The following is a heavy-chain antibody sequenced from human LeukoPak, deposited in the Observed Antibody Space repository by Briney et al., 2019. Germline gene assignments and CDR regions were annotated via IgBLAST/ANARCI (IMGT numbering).Heavy chain of an antibody. D-gene: IGHD6-13*01. CDR1: GFTFGSQP. CDR3: GKGAQRLVVVMDI. Sequence: PGGSLRLSCVASGFTFGSQPMSWVRQAPGKGLEWVSAFSVNDDTLRYAESVKGRFTISRDTSKNTLYLQMNNLSAEDTALYYCGKGAQRLVVVMDIWGQGTTVTVSS. J-gene: IGHJ6*02. V-gene: IGHV3-23*01. CDR2: FSVNDDTL.